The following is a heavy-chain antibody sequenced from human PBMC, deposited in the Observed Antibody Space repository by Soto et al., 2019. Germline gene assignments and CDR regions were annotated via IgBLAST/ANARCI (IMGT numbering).Heavy chain of an antibody. CDR3: AGTFISAVLENWFDP. CDR1: GYTFTSYA. Sequence: EASVKVSCKASGYTFTSYAMHWVRQAPGQRLKWMGWINAGNGNTKYSQKFQGRVTITRDTSARTAYMELSSLRSEDTSFYYFAGTFISAVLENWFDPWAQGTLVTVSS. V-gene: IGHV1-3*01. J-gene: IGHJ5*02. D-gene: IGHD1-1*01. CDR2: INAGNGNT.